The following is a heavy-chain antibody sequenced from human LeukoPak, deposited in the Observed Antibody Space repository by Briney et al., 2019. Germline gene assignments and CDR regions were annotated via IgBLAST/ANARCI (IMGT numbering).Heavy chain of an antibody. J-gene: IGHJ6*02. CDR2: IYYSGST. D-gene: IGHD4-17*01. Sequence: SETLSLTCTVSGGSISSSSYYWGWIRQPPGKGLEWIGGIYYSGSTYYNPSLKSRVTISVDTSKDQFSLKLSSVTAADTAVYYCARHRTTVTRNYYYGMDVWGQGTTVTVSS. V-gene: IGHV4-39*01. CDR1: GGSISSSSYY. CDR3: ARHRTTVTRNYYYGMDV.